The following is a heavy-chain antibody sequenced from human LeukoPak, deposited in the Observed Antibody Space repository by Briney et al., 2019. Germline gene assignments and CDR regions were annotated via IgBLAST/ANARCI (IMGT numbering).Heavy chain of an antibody. D-gene: IGHD4-23*01. CDR2: ISYSGSS. Sequence: SETLSLTCAVYGGPFRGFFWSWIRQAPGKGLEWIGEISYSGSSNYNPTLKSRITISVDTSKSQFSLRLPSVTAADTAVYYCERGIFYGGRNQYIWFDLWGQGTLVTVSS. V-gene: IGHV4-34*01. CDR1: GGPFRGFF. J-gene: IGHJ5*02. CDR3: ERGIFYGGRNQYIWFDL.